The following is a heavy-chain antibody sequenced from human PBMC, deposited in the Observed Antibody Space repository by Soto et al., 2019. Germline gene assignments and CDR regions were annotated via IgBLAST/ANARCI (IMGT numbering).Heavy chain of an antibody. CDR2: ISSSNSYT. Sequence: QVQLVESGGGLVKPGGSLRLSCAASGFTFSDYYMSWIRQAPGKGLEWVSYISSSNSYTNYADSVKGRFTISRDNAKNSLYLQMNSLRAEDTAVYYCARVIGRYAYLDYWGQGTLVTVSS. V-gene: IGHV3-11*05. CDR3: ARVIGRYAYLDY. J-gene: IGHJ4*02. D-gene: IGHD2-2*01. CDR1: GFTFSDYY.